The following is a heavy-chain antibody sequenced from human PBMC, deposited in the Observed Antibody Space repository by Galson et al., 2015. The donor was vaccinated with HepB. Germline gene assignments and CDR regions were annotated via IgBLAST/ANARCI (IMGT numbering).Heavy chain of an antibody. V-gene: IGHV1-69*04. CDR3: ARDGWSGNYFDGAFDM. Sequence: SVKVSCKASGGTFSSYSISWVRQAPGQGLEWMGRIIPILGRANYAHKFQVRVTITADKSTNTSYMEVSSLRSEDTAVYYCARDGWSGNYFDGAFDMWGQGTMVTVSS. J-gene: IGHJ3*02. CDR1: GGTFSSYS. CDR2: IIPILGRA. D-gene: IGHD1-26*01.